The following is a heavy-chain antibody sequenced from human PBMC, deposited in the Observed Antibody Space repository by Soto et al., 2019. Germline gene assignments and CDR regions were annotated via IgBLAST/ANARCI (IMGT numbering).Heavy chain of an antibody. J-gene: IGHJ3*02. V-gene: IGHV3-30-3*01. CDR3: ATAQDAFHI. CDR1: GFTISNYA. Sequence: QVQLVESGGGVVQPGRSLRLSCAASGFTISNYAMHWVRQAPGKGLEWVAVISYDGSNTYYADSVKGRFTITRDNSKNTLYLQMNSLRAEDTAFYYCATAQDAFHIWGQGTMVTVSS. CDR2: ISYDGSNT.